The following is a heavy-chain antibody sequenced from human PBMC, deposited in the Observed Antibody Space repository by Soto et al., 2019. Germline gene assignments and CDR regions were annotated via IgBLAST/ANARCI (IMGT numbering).Heavy chain of an antibody. D-gene: IGHD6-6*01. CDR3: AHRRARTAARDDAFDV. CDR1: GFSLSTSGVG. J-gene: IGHJ3*01. Sequence: QITLKESGPTLVKPTQTLTLTCIFSGFSLSTSGVGVGWIRQPPGKSLEWLALIYWDDDKRYSPSLKSRLTLTXXPXKXXVVLTMTNMGPVDTATYYCAHRRARTAARDDAFDVWGQGTMVVVSS. CDR2: IYWDDDK. V-gene: IGHV2-5*02.